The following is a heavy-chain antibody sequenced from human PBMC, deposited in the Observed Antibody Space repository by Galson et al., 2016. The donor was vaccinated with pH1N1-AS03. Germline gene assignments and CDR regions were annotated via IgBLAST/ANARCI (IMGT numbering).Heavy chain of an antibody. CDR3: ATGHYYSGLYRDAFDT. Sequence: QSGAEVKKPGESLRISCKGSGYPFTSYWINWVRQMPGEGLEWIGRIDPSDSYINYSPAFEGRVTISSDKSTTTAYLQWNDLKSADTAVYFCATGHYYSGLYRDAFDTWGQGTRVTVSS. J-gene: IGHJ3*02. V-gene: IGHV5-10-1*01. CDR2: IDPSDSYI. D-gene: IGHD1-26*01. CDR1: GYPFTSYW.